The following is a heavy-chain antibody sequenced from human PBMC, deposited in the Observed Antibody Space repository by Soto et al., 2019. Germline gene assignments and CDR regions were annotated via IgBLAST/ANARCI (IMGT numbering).Heavy chain of an antibody. V-gene: IGHV1-69*13. CDR1: GGTFSSYA. J-gene: IGHJ4*02. CDR2: IIPIFGTA. CDR3: AREGVRLLSSGHYFDY. D-gene: IGHD6-19*01. Sequence: SVKVSCKASGGTFSSYAISWVRQAPGQGLEWMGGIIPIFGTANYAQKFQGRVTITADESTSTAYMELSSLRSEDTAVYYCAREGVRLLSSGHYFDYWGQGTLVTVSS.